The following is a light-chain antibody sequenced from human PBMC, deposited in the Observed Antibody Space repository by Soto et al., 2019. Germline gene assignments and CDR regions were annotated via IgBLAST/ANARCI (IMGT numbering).Light chain of an antibody. CDR3: KQVNVYPST. J-gene: IGKJ4*01. Sequence: IQLTQSPSSLSASVGDRVTITCRASQGISSYLGWYQQKPGKAPNLLIYDAYTLHSGVQSRSSGGGSGTDFTLTIRSLQPEDFATYYCKQVNVYPSTFGGGTKVDIK. V-gene: IGKV1-9*01. CDR1: QGISSY. CDR2: DAY.